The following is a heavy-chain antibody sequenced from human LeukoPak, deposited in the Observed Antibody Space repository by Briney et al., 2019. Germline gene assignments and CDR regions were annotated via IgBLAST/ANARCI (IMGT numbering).Heavy chain of an antibody. CDR3: AREENSSSWSGVDY. Sequence: SETLSLTCAVSGGSISSSNWWSWVRQPPGKGLEWIGGIYHSGSTNYNRSLKSRVTISVDKSKNQFSLKLSSVTAADTAVYYCAREENSSSWSGVDYWGQGTLVTVSS. J-gene: IGHJ4*02. D-gene: IGHD6-13*01. V-gene: IGHV4-4*02. CDR1: GGSISSSNW. CDR2: IYHSGST.